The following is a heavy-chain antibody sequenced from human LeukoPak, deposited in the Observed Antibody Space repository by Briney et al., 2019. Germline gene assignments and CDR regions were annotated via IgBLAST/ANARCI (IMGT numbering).Heavy chain of an antibody. Sequence: EASVKVSCKASGGTFSSYAISWVRQAPGQGLEWMGWINPNSGGTNYAQNFQGWVTMTRDTSISTAYMELSRLRSDDTAVYFCAREYCSGTTCRDVFDIWGQGTMVTVSS. CDR1: GGTFSSYA. CDR2: INPNSGGT. CDR3: AREYCSGTTCRDVFDI. D-gene: IGHD2-2*01. J-gene: IGHJ3*02. V-gene: IGHV1-2*04.